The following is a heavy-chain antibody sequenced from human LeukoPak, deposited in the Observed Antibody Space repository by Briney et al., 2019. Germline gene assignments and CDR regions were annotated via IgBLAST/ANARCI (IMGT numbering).Heavy chain of an antibody. CDR1: GFSLTHDA. CDR3: ARAGYCSGGSCYPVLDYYGMDV. Sequence: GTSLRLSCAASGFSLTHDAIHWVRQAPGKGLEWVAVVSKDGVTKVYRDSVKGRFTISRDNSKNTLYLQMNSLRAEDTAVYYCARAGYCSGGSCYPVLDYYGMDVWGQGTTVTVSS. J-gene: IGHJ6*02. CDR2: VSKDGVTK. V-gene: IGHV3-30*03. D-gene: IGHD2-15*01.